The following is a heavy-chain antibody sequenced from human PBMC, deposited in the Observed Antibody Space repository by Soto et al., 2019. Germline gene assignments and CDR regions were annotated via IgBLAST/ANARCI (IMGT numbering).Heavy chain of an antibody. J-gene: IGHJ4*02. Sequence: PSETLSLTCTVSGDSMSTYYWSWIRQPPGEGLEWVGYIYYTGSTNYNPSLKSRVTVSIDTSKNQFSLILSSVTAADTAVYYCARITRSPNSGYFDYWGQGALVTVSS. V-gene: IGHV4-59*01. CDR1: GDSMSTYY. D-gene: IGHD7-27*01. CDR3: ARITRSPNSGYFDY. CDR2: IYYTGST.